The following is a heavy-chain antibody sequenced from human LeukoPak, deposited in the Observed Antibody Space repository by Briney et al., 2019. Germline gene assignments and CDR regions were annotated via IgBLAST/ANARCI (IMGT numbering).Heavy chain of an antibody. CDR1: GFTFSSYA. CDR2: ISGSGGST. V-gene: IGHV3-23*01. CDR3: AKTDVSWPRYFDY. J-gene: IGHJ4*02. D-gene: IGHD6-13*01. Sequence: GGSLRLSCAASGFTFSSYAMSWVRQAPGKGLEWVSAISGSGGSTYYADSVKGRFIISRDNSKNTLYLQMNSLRAEDTAVYYCAKTDVSWPRYFDYWGQGTLVTVSS.